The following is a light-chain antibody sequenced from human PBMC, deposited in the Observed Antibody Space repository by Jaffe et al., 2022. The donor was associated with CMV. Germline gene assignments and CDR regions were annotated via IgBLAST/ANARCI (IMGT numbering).Light chain of an antibody. Sequence: QSVLTQPSSVSAAPGQKVTISCSGSSSNIGKNYVAWYQQFPGTAPKLLIYENNKRPSGIPDRFSGSKSGTSATLDITGLQTGDEADYYCGTWDSSLSAWVFGGGTKLTVL. CDR1: SSNIGKNY. CDR2: ENN. J-gene: IGLJ3*02. CDR3: GTWDSSLSAWV. V-gene: IGLV1-51*02.